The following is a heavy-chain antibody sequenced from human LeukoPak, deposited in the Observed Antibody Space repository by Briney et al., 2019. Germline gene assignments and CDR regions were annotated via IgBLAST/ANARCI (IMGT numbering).Heavy chain of an antibody. D-gene: IGHD3-22*01. V-gene: IGHV4-59*01. CDR3: ARMVGFYDSSAFDL. CDR1: GGSISSYY. CDR2: VYYTGST. J-gene: IGHJ5*02. Sequence: SETLSLTCTVSGGSISSYYWSWIRQPPGKGLEWIGYVYYTGSTNYNPSLNSRVTMSIDTSKNQFPLRLSSVTAADTAVYYCARMVGFYDSSAFDLWGQGTLVTVSS.